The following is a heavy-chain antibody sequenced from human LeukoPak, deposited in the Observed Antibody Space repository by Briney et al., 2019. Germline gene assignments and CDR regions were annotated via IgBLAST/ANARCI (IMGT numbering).Heavy chain of an antibody. D-gene: IGHD2-2*01. CDR2: IYYSGST. V-gene: IGHV4-39*07. CDR1: GGSISSSSYY. CDR3: ARGQYCSSTSCLRSLTKFDP. Sequence: SETLSLTCTVSGGSISSSSYYWGWIRQPPGKGLEWIGSIYYSGSTYYNPSLKSRVTISVDTSKNQFSLKLSSVTAADTAVYYCARGQYCSSTSCLRSLTKFDPWGQGTLVTVSS. J-gene: IGHJ5*02.